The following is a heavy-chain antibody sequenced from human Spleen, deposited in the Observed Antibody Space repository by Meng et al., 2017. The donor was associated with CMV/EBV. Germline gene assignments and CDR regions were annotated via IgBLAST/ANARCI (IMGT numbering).Heavy chain of an antibody. D-gene: IGHD1-26*01. V-gene: IGHV4-61*01. J-gene: IGHJ4*02. CDR1: GGSVSSDSDY. CDR2: VYYSGST. CDR3: ARGGGGSYYY. Sequence: TCTVSGGSVSSDSDYWSWIRQPPGKGLEWVGYVYYSGSTNYNPSLKSRVTMSVDTSKNQFSLKLQSVTAADTAVYYCARGGGGSYYYWGQGTLVTVSS.